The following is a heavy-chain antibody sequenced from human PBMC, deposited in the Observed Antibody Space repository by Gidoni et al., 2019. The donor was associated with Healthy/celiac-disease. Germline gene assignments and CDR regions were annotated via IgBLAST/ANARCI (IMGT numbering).Heavy chain of an antibody. CDR1: GGSIRSGGYY. V-gene: IGHV4-31*01. CDR2: IYYSGCT. CDR3: ARGWGYGVAFDI. J-gene: IGHJ3*02. Sequence: QAQQQESGPGLVKPAQTLSLTSTGAGGSIRSGGYYWSWIRQQPGKGLEWNGYIYYSGCTYYTPSLQRLVTISVATSQTQFSLKLSSVTAADTAVSYCARGWGYGVAFDIWGQGTMVTVSS. D-gene: IGHD5-12*01.